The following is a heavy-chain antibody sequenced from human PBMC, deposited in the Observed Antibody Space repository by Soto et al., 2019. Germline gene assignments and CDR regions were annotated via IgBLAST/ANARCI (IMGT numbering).Heavy chain of an antibody. J-gene: IGHJ4*02. CDR3: AINNWNDPPLIDY. D-gene: IGHD1-20*01. Sequence: GASVKVSCKASGYTFTSYAINWVRQAPGQGLEWMGWMNPNSGNTGYAQKFQGRVTMTRNTSISTAYMELSSLRSEDTAVYYCAINNWNDPPLIDYWGQGTLVTVSS. V-gene: IGHV1-8*02. CDR2: MNPNSGNT. CDR1: GYTFTSYA.